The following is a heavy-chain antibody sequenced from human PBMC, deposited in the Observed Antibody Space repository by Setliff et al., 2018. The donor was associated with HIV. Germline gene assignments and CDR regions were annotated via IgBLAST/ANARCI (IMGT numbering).Heavy chain of an antibody. D-gene: IGHD3-3*01. Sequence: SETLSLTCSVSGGSISTYHWSWIRQPPGKGLEWIGYIYKSGSTNYSPSLKSRVTISPGTSKNQFSLNLTSVTAADTAVYYCARSKTFYDFWGGYYTHGAFKIWGLGTMVTVSS. CDR3: ARSKTFYDFWGGYYTHGAFKI. CDR2: IYKSGST. V-gene: IGHV4-59*08. J-gene: IGHJ3*02. CDR1: GGSISTYH.